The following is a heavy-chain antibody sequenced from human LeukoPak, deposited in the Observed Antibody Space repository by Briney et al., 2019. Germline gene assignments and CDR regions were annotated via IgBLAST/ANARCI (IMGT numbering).Heavy chain of an antibody. CDR3: CSGTYYSDY. J-gene: IGHJ4*01. CDR2: ISSSGGSS. Sequence: GGSLRLSCAASGFTFSSYAMSWVRQAPGKGLEWVSAISSSGGSSYYAGSVKGRFTISRDNAKNTLYLEMNSLRAEDTAVYYCCSGTYYSDYWGQGTLVTVSS. V-gene: IGHV3-23*01. CDR1: GFTFSSYA. D-gene: IGHD3-10*02.